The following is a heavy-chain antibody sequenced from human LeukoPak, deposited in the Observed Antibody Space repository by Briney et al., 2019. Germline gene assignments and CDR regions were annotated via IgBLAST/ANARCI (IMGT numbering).Heavy chain of an antibody. CDR2: ISGSGGST. D-gene: IGHD3-3*01. V-gene: IGHV3-23*01. CDR1: GFTFSSYA. Sequence: GGSLRLSCAASGFTFSSYAMSWVRRAPGKGLEWVSAISGSGGSTYYADSVKGRFTISRDNSKNTLYLQMNSLRAEDTAVYYCVKFRNDFAPYYYMDVWGKGTTVTVSS. CDR3: VKFRNDFAPYYYMDV. J-gene: IGHJ6*03.